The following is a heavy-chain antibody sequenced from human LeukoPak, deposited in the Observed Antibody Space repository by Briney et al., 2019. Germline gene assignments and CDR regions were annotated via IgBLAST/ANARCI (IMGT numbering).Heavy chain of an antibody. CDR1: GGSISSYY. Sequence: PSEPLSLTCTLSGGSISSYYWSWIRQPAGKGLEWVGRIYTSGSTNYNPSLKSRVTISVDKSKNQFSLKLSSVTAADTAVYYCARLVVVPAAGLYYYYYMDVWGKGTPVTVSS. J-gene: IGHJ6*03. D-gene: IGHD2-2*01. CDR2: IYTSGST. V-gene: IGHV4-4*07. CDR3: ARLVVVPAAGLYYYYYMDV.